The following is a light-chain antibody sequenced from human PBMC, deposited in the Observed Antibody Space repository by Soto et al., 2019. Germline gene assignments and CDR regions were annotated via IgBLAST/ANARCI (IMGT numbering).Light chain of an antibody. CDR3: QQSYSTSSYT. V-gene: IGKV1-39*01. Sequence: DIQMTQSPSSLPASVGDRVTITCRASQNISNYLNWYHQKPGKAPKLLIYAASSLQGGVPSRFNGSGSGTDFTLTISSLQPEDFATYYCQQSYSTSSYTFGQGTKLDIK. CDR2: AAS. CDR1: QNISNY. J-gene: IGKJ2*01.